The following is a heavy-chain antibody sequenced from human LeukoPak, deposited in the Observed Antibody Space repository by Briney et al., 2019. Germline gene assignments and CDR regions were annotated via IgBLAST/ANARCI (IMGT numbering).Heavy chain of an antibody. D-gene: IGHD2-15*01. CDR2: ISTSGSTT. CDR1: GLTFSSYE. Sequence: PGGSLRLSCADSGLTFSSYEMNWVRQAPGKGLEWVSYISTSGSTTYYADSVKGRFTISRDNAKSSLYLQMNGLRAEDTAVYYCARGGTAAYWGQGTLVTVSS. J-gene: IGHJ4*02. CDR3: ARGGTAAY. V-gene: IGHV3-48*03.